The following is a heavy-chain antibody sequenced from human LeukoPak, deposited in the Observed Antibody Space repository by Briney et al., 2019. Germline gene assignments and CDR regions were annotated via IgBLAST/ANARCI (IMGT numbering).Heavy chain of an antibody. CDR3: SRAHYLTLVRGGDWDF. D-gene: IGHD3-10*01. J-gene: IGHJ4*02. CDR1: GFTFSTYW. V-gene: IGHV3-7*01. Sequence: GGSLRLSCAASGFTFSTYWMSWVRQAPGEGLEWVAIIKQDGSEKSYVDSVKGRFTISRDNALNSLYLQMNSLRAEDSAVYYCSRAHYLTLVRGGDWDFWGQGALVTVSS. CDR2: IKQDGSEK.